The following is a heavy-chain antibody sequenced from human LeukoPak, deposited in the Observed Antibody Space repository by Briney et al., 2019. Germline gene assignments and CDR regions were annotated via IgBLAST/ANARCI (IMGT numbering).Heavy chain of an antibody. J-gene: IGHJ3*02. CDR3: ARTGASLYDSSGYMMKNAFDI. D-gene: IGHD3-22*01. CDR1: GFTFSIYW. Sequence: GGSLRLSCAASGFTFSIYWMSWVRQAPGKGLEWVANIKQDGSEKYYVDSVKGRFTISRDNAKNSLYLQMNSLRAEDTAVYYCARTGASLYDSSGYMMKNAFDIWGQGTMVTVSS. CDR2: IKQDGSEK. V-gene: IGHV3-7*01.